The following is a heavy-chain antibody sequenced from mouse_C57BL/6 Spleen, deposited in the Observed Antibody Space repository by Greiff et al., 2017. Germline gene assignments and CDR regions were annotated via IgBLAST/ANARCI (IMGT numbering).Heavy chain of an antibody. J-gene: IGHJ2*01. CDR3: ARRTIYYGSSPFDY. V-gene: IGHV1-18*01. CDR2: INPNNGGT. Sequence: EVQLQQSGPELVKPGASVKIPCKASGYTFTDYNMDWVKQSHGKSLEWIGDINPNNGGTIYNQKFKGKATLTVDKSSSTAYMELRSLTSEDTAVYYCARRTIYYGSSPFDYWGQGTTLTVSS. CDR1: GYTFTDYN. D-gene: IGHD1-1*01.